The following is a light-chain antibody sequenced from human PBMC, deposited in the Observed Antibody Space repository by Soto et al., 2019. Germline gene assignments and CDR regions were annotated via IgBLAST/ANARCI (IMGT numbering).Light chain of an antibody. CDR3: KHYYNSPWT. CDR2: HAS. J-gene: IGKJ1*01. V-gene: IGKV1-5*01. Sequence: DIQMTQSPSTLSASVGDRVTITCRASQSISNWLAWYQQKPGKAPRLLIYHASNLESGVPSRFSGSGSGTEFPLTLSSLEPVDFATYDCKHYYNSPWTCGQGTKVKIK. CDR1: QSISNW.